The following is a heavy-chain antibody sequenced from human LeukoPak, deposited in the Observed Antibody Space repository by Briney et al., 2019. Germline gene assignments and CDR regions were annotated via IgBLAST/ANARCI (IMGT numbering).Heavy chain of an antibody. CDR2: INPDGSVE. CDR1: GFTFSSSW. CDR3: VKGGWCDD. Sequence: GSLRLSCVASGFTFSSSWMTWVRQAPGKGLEWVANINPDGSVEHYVDSVKGRFDVSRKNAKNSLYLQMNGLTGEDTAVYYCVKGGWCDDWGQGALVTVSS. J-gene: IGHJ4*02. V-gene: IGHV3-7*01. D-gene: IGHD2-21*01.